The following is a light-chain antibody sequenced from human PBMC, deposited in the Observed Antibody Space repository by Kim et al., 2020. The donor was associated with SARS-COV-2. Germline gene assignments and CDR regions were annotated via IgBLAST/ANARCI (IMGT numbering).Light chain of an antibody. J-gene: IGLJ3*02. CDR3: QAWDSSTAV. CDR1: KLGVYY. CDR2: QDS. V-gene: IGLV3-1*01. Sequence: EFPGQKARITCSGDKLGVYYASWYQQKPGQSPVLVIYQDSKRPSGSPERFSGSNSGNTATLTISGTQAMDEADYYCQAWDSSTAVFGGGTQLTVL.